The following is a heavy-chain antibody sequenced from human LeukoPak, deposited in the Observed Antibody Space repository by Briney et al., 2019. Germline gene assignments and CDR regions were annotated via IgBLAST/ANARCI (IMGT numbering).Heavy chain of an antibody. CDR3: ARGLKTSPYYDYVWGSYRPPDGYHYVDV. CDR2: ISSNGGST. J-gene: IGHJ6*03. Sequence: GGSLRLSWAASGFTFRSYAVHWVCQAPGKGLEYVSAISSNGGSTYYAYSVKGRFTISRDNSKNTLYLQMGSLRAEDMAVYYCARGLKTSPYYDYVWGSYRPPDGYHYVDVSGKESKVNVSS. CDR1: GFTFRSYA. V-gene: IGHV3-64*01. D-gene: IGHD3-16*02.